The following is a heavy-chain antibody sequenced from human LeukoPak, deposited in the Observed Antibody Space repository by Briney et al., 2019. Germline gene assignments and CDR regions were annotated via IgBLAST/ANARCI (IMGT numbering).Heavy chain of an antibody. CDR1: GGSMTGYY. V-gene: IGHV4-59*08. CDR3: ARHGSSYSFDC. Sequence: SETLSLTCTVSGGSMTGYYWSWIRQPPGKGLEWIDYISYSGSTNYNPSLKSRVTMSVDTSKNQFSLRLSSVTAADTAVYYCARHGSSYSFDCWGQGTLVTVSS. D-gene: IGHD3-10*01. J-gene: IGHJ4*02. CDR2: ISYSGST.